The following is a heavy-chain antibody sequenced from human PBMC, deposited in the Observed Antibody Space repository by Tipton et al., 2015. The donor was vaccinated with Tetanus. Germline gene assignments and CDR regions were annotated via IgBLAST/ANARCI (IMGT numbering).Heavy chain of an antibody. CDR1: GSSITSTTHY. CDR3: ARQDTLNYYYVGYFHD. V-gene: IGHV4-39*01. CDR2: IYYSGST. D-gene: IGHD3-22*01. Sequence: LRLSCTVSGSSITSTTHYWGWIRQAPGKGLEWIGIIYYSGSTYYNASLRSLVTISVDTSKNQFSLQLRSVTAADTAVYYCARQDTLNYYYVGYFHDWGQGTLVTVSS. J-gene: IGHJ1*01.